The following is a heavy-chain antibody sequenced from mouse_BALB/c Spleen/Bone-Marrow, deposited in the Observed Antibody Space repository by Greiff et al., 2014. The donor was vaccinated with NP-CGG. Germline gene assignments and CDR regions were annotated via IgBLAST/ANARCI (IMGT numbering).Heavy chain of an antibody. Sequence: QVQLQQSGAELMKPGASVKISCTASGYTFSGYWMEWVNQRPGHGLEWIGKILPGSGSTNYNEKFKGKATFTADTSTNTAYMQSSRPTDEDSADYYGARERELGMAYWGQGTSVTVS. V-gene: IGHV1-9*01. CDR2: ILPGSGST. CDR3: ARERELGMAY. CDR1: GYTFSGYW. J-gene: IGHJ4*01. D-gene: IGHD3-3*01.